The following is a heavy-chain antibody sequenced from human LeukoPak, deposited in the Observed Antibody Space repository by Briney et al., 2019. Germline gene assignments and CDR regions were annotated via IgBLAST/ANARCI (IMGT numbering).Heavy chain of an antibody. CDR2: IYYSGST. D-gene: IGHD3-22*01. CDR1: GGSVSSGGYY. CDR3: ARGGYGEYYYDSSGYYLFDY. V-gene: IGHV4-61*08. Sequence: PSETLSLTCTVSGGSVSSGGYYWSWIRQPQGQGLASIGYIYYSGSTNYNPSLRRRATISVDTSKNQFSLKLSSVTAADTAVYYCARGGYGEYYYDSSGYYLFDYWGQGTLVTVSS. J-gene: IGHJ4*02.